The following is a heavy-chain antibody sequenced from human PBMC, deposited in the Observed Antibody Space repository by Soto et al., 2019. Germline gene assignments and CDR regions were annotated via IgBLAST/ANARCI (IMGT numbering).Heavy chain of an antibody. CDR3: ATPSLSTGGYSSFDS. D-gene: IGHD1-26*01. CDR1: GFTFGSYA. Sequence: EVQLLESGGGLVQPGGSPRLSCAASGFTFGSYAMSWVRQAPGKGLEWVSLVTYSGANTYYAGSVTGRFTISRDNSRNTLYLQMSSLRVEDTAVYYCATPSLSTGGYSSFDSWGRGTLVTVSS. V-gene: IGHV3-23*01. CDR2: VTYSGANT. J-gene: IGHJ4*02.